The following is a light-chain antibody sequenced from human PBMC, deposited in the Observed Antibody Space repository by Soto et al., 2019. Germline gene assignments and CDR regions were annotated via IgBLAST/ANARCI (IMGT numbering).Light chain of an antibody. CDR1: SSDVGSYRL. CDR3: CSYAGSSSYV. J-gene: IGLJ1*01. CDR2: EGS. V-gene: IGLV2-23*01. Sequence: QSVLTQPASVSGSTCQSITISCTVTSSDVGSYRLVSWYQQHPGKAPNLMIYEGSKRPSGVSNRFSGSKSANTASLTISGLQAEDEADYYCCSYAGSSSYVFGTGTKVTVL.